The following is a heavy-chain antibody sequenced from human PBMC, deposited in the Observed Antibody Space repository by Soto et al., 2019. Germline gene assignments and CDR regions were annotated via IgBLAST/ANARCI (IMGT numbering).Heavy chain of an antibody. Sequence: SETLSLTCTVSGCSISSSRSYWGWIRQPPGKGLECIGSIYYSGSTYYSPSLKSRVTISVDTSKNQFSLKLSSVTAADTAVYYCARRGLVGATTFDYWGQGTLVTVSS. CDR3: ARRGLVGATTFDY. CDR2: IYYSGST. D-gene: IGHD1-26*01. V-gene: IGHV4-39*01. J-gene: IGHJ4*02. CDR1: GCSISSSRSY.